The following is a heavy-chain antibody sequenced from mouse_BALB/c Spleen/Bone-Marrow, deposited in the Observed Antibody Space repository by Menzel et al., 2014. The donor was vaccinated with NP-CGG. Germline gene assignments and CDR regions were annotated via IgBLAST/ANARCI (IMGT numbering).Heavy chain of an antibody. V-gene: IGHV1S56*01. D-gene: IGHD1-1*01. CDR1: GYSFTSYY. Sequence: VQLQQSEPELVKPGASVMMSCKASGYSFTSYYIHRVKQRPGQGLEWIGRIYPGDGSSKYNEKFKGKTTLTADKSSSTVFMLISSLTCEDSAIYFCARGSSFSYWHFEVWGAGTTVSVSS. CDR2: IYPGDGSS. J-gene: IGHJ1*01. CDR3: ARGSSFSYWHFEV.